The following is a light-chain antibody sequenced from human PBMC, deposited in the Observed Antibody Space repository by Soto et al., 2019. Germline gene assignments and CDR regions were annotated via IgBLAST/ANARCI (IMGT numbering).Light chain of an antibody. J-gene: IGKJ3*01. CDR2: GAS. Sequence: DIVVTQSPGTLSLSPGERATLSCRASQSVSSSYLAWYQQKPGQAPRLLIYGASSRATGIPDRSTGSGSGTDFTLTISRLEPEDFAVYYCQQYHSAPFTFGPGTKVDIK. CDR1: QSVSSSY. V-gene: IGKV3-20*01. CDR3: QQYHSAPFT.